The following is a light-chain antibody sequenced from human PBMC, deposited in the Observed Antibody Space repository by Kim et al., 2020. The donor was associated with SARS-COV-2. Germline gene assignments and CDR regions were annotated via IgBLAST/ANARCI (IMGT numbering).Light chain of an antibody. CDR1: SSDIGISNS. CDR2: DVT. V-gene: IGLV2-14*03. J-gene: IGLJ3*02. CDR3: SSTRISSPHWV. Sequence: QSVLTQPASVSGSPGQSITISCTGTSSDIGISNSVSWYQQHPGEAPKLMIYDVTKRPAGVSTRFSGSKSGNTASLTISGLQGEDESDYYCSSTRISSPHWVFGGGTQLTVL.